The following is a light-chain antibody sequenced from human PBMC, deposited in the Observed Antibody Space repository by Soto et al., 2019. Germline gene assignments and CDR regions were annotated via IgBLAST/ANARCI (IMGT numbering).Light chain of an antibody. CDR3: SSHAGNNDFV. J-gene: IGLJ1*01. V-gene: IGLV2-8*01. CDR2: EVN. CDR1: SSVY. Sequence: QSVLTQPPSASGPPGQSVTISCTGTSSVYVSWYQQHPVKAPKLIIYEVNKRPSGVPDRFSGSKSGNTASLTVSGLQAEDEADYYCSSHAGNNDFVFGTGTKVTVL.